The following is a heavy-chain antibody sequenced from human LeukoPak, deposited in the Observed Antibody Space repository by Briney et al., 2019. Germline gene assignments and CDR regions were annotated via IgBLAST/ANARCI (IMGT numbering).Heavy chain of an antibody. V-gene: IGHV4-4*07. J-gene: IGHJ6*03. CDR2: IYTSGST. CDR3: ARAICSGGSCYSRYYYYYYMDV. D-gene: IGHD2-15*01. CDR1: GGSISSYY. Sequence: SETLSLTCTVSGGSISSYYWSWIRQPAGKGLEWIGRIYTSGSTNYNPSLKSRVTMSVDTSKNEFSLKLSSVTAADTAVYYCARAICSGGSCYSRYYYYYYMDVWGKGTTVTVSS.